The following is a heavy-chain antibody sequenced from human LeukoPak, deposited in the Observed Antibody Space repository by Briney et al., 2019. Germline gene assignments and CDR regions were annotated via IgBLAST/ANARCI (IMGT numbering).Heavy chain of an antibody. Sequence: PGGSLRLSCEVSGFSFSTYWMTWVRQAPGKGLEWVANINQHGSETYHVDSVKGRFIISRDNAKNSLFLQMDSLTGEDTAVYYCSRGGLYRYSGTSGDYWGQGTLVTVSS. V-gene: IGHV3-7*01. CDR1: GFSFSTYW. CDR2: INQHGSET. J-gene: IGHJ4*02. CDR3: SRGGLYRYSGTSGDY. D-gene: IGHD1-26*01.